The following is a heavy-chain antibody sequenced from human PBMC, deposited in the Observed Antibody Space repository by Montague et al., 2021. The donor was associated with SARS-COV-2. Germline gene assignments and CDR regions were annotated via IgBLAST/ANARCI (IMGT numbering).Heavy chain of an antibody. V-gene: IGHV4-34*01. CDR2: INHSGST. Sequence: ETLSLTCAVYGGSFSGYYWSWIRQPPGKGLEWIGEINHSGSTNXNPSLKSRVTLSVDTSKNQFSLKLSSVTAADTAVYYCTREGYQVLWSDYYYYGMDVGGQGTTVTVSS. J-gene: IGHJ6*02. CDR3: TREGYQVLWSDYYYYGMDV. CDR1: GGSFSGYY. D-gene: IGHD2-2*01.